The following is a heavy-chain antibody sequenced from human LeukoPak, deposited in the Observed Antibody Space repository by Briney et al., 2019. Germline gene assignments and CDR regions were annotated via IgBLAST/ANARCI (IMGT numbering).Heavy chain of an antibody. Sequence: GRSLRLSCVGSGFTFDDYAMHWVRQAPGKGLEWVSAISYNRDATGYADSVKGRFTISRDNAKNSLYLQMNSLRAEDTALYYCAKDMHSGYLEVRYYGMDVWGQGTTVTVSS. CDR1: GFTFDDYA. D-gene: IGHD5-12*01. CDR3: AKDMHSGYLEVRYYGMDV. CDR2: ISYNRDAT. V-gene: IGHV3-9*01. J-gene: IGHJ6*02.